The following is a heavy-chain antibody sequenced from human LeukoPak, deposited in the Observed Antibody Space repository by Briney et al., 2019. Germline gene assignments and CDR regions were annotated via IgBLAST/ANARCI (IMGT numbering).Heavy chain of an antibody. CDR3: ARALRFLEWLFPDAFDI. CDR1: GFTFSSYS. J-gene: IGHJ3*02. CDR2: ISSSSSYI. Sequence: PGGSLRLSCAASGFTFSSYSMNWVRQAPGKGLEWVSSISSSSSYIYYADSVKGRFTISRDNAKNSLYLQMNSLRAEDTAVYYCARALRFLEWLFPDAFDIWGQGTMATVSS. D-gene: IGHD3-3*01. V-gene: IGHV3-21*01.